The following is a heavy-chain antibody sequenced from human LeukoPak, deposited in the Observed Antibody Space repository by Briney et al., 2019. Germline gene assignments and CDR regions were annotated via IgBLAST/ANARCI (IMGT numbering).Heavy chain of an antibody. Sequence: SETLSLTCTVSGGSISSGDYYWGWIRQPPGKGLEWIGHIHYSGSTYHDPSLKSRGLISVDTSKNQFSLILSSVTAADTAVYYCARQPGIAAAADYWGQGTLVTVSS. V-gene: IGHV4-30-4*01. CDR1: GGSISSGDYY. CDR2: IHYSGST. CDR3: ARQPGIAAAADY. J-gene: IGHJ4*02. D-gene: IGHD6-13*01.